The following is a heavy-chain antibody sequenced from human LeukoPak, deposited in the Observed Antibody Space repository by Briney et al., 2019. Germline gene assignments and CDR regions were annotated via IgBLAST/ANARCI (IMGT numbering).Heavy chain of an antibody. CDR2: INHSGST. Sequence: PSETLSLTCAVYGGSFSGYYWSWIRQPPGKGLEWIGEINHSGSTNYNPSLKSRVTISVDTSKNQFSLKLSSVTAADTAVYYCARDSIAAAGNFDYWGQGTLVTVSS. CDR3: ARDSIAAAGNFDY. CDR1: GGSFSGYY. D-gene: IGHD6-13*01. J-gene: IGHJ4*02. V-gene: IGHV4-34*01.